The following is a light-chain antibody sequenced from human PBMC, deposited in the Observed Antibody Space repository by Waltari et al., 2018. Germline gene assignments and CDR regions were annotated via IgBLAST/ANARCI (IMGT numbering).Light chain of an antibody. CDR1: SIDVGGYNS. CDR2: DVS. CDR3: SSYTSSSTLVV. J-gene: IGLJ2*01. Sequence: QPALTQPASVSGSPGPSLTISCTGTSIDVGGYNSVPWYQQHPGKAPKLMIYDVSNRPSGVSNRFSGSKSGNTASLTISGLQAEDEADYYCSSYTSSSTLVVFGGGTKLTVL. V-gene: IGLV2-14*01.